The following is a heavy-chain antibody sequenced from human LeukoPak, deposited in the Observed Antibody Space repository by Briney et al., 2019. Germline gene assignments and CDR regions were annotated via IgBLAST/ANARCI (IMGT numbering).Heavy chain of an antibody. J-gene: IGHJ6*02. D-gene: IGHD3-10*01. V-gene: IGHV4-34*01. CDR3: ASQRLWFGHYYYYYGMDV. CDR1: GGSFSGYY. Sequence: SETLSLTCAVYGGSFSGYYWSWIRQPPGKGLEWIGEINHSGSTNYNPSLKSRVTISVDTSKNQFSLKLSSVTAADTAVYYCASQRLWFGHYYYYYGMDVWGQGTTVTVSS. CDR2: INHSGST.